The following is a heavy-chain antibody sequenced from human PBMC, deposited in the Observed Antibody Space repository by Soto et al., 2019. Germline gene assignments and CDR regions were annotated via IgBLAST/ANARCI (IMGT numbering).Heavy chain of an antibody. CDR2: ISVSGGST. D-gene: IGHD3-10*01. J-gene: IGHJ5*02. Sequence: GGSLRLSCAASGFTFSSYAISWVRQAPGKGLEWVSAISVSGGSTYYADSVKGRFTISRDNSKNTLYLQMNSLRAEDTAVYYCAKDPSHTMVKKLNWFDPWGQGTLVTVSS. CDR1: GFTFSSYA. CDR3: AKDPSHTMVKKLNWFDP. V-gene: IGHV3-23*01.